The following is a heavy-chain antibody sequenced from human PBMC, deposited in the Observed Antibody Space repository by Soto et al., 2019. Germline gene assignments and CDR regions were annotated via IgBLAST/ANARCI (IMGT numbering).Heavy chain of an antibody. D-gene: IGHD6-19*01. CDR1: GGSFSGYY. V-gene: IGHV4-34*01. CDR3: ARKNSSGWYTDY. CDR2: INHSGST. J-gene: IGHJ4*02. Sequence: SETLSLTCAVYGGSFSGYYWSWIRQPPGKGLEWIGEINHSGSTNYNPSLKSRVTISVDTSKNQFSLKLSSVTAADTAVYYCARKNSSGWYTDYWGQGNLVTVSS.